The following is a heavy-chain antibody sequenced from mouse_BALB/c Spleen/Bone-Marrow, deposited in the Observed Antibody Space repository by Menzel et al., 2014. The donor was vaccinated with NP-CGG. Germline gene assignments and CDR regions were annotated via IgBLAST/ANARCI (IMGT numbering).Heavy chain of an antibody. Sequence: VQLQQSGAELVKPGASVKLSCTASGVNIKDTYIHWVKQRPEQGLEWIGRIDPANGNTKYDPKFQGKATITADTSSNTAYLQLSSLTSEDTAVYYCAEITTAAYYVMDYWGQGTSVTVSS. CDR2: IDPANGNT. CDR1: GVNIKDTY. CDR3: AEITTAAYYVMDY. V-gene: IGHV14-3*02. J-gene: IGHJ4*01. D-gene: IGHD1-2*01.